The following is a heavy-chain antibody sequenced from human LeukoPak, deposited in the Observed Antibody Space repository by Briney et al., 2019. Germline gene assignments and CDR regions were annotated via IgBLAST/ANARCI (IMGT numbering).Heavy chain of an antibody. CDR2: INHSGST. J-gene: IGHJ5*02. CDR1: GGSFSGYY. CDR3: ARVLADQRRSFWFDP. V-gene: IGHV4-34*01. D-gene: IGHD3-3*02. Sequence: SETLSLTCAVYGGSFSGYYWSWIRQPPGKGLEWIGEINHSGSTDYNPSLKSRVTISVDTSKNQFSLKLSSVTAADTAVYYCARVLADQRRSFWFDPWGQGTLVTASS.